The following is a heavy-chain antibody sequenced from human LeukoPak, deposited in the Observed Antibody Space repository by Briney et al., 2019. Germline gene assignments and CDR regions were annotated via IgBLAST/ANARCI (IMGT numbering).Heavy chain of an antibody. V-gene: IGHV3-21*01. CDR1: GFTFSSYS. Sequence: GGSLRLSCAASGFTFSSYSMNWVRQAPGKGLEWVSSISSSSSYIYYADSVKGRFTISRDNAKNSLYLQMNSLRAEDTAVYYCASYYDFWSGYYTYYFDYWGQGTLVTVSS. CDR2: ISSSSSYI. J-gene: IGHJ4*02. CDR3: ASYYDFWSGYYTYYFDY. D-gene: IGHD3-3*01.